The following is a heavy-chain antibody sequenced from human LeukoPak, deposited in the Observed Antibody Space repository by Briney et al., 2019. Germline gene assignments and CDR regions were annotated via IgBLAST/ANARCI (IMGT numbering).Heavy chain of an antibody. D-gene: IGHD3-10*01. J-gene: IGHJ4*02. CDR2: IYYSGST. V-gene: IGHV4-59*08. Sequence: EPSETLSLTCTVSGGSISSYYWSWIRQPPGKGLEWIGYIYYSGSTNYNPSLKSRVTISVDTSKNQFSLKLSSVTAADTAVYYCARGTMARGVIIKIDYWGQGTLVTVSS. CDR3: ARGTMARGVIIKIDY. CDR1: GGSISSYY.